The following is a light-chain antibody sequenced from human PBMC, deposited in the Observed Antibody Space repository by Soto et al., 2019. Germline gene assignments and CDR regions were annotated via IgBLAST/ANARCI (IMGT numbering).Light chain of an antibody. J-gene: IGKJ5*01. CDR1: QSLRSN. V-gene: IGKV3-15*01. CDR2: DTS. CDR3: QQYNNWPPIT. Sequence: ETVITQSPATLSVSPGETATLSCRASQSLRSNLAWYQQRPGQPPRLLIYDTSTRATGIPVRFSGSGSGTEFTLTITSLQSEDFAVYYCQQYNNWPPITFGQGTRLEIK.